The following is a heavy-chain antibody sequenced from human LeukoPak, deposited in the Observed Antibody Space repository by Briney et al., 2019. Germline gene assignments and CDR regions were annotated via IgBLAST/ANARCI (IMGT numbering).Heavy chain of an antibody. V-gene: IGHV1-3*01. CDR1: GYTFTSYA. D-gene: IGHD3-10*01. CDR3: AREFGLWFGSDY. CDR2: INAGNGNT. J-gene: IGHJ4*02. Sequence: GASVKVSCKASGYTFTSYAMHWVRQAPGQRLEWMGWINAGNGNTKYSQKFQGRVTITRDTSASTAYMELSSLRSEDTAVYYRAREFGLWFGSDYWGQGPLVTVSS.